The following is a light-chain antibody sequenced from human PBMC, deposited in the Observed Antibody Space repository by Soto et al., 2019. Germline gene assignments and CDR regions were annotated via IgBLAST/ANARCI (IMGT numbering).Light chain of an antibody. CDR3: QVWDSNSEHPSVV. CDR2: DDS. CDR1: NIKSKS. V-gene: IGLV3-21*02. J-gene: IGLJ2*01. Sequence: SYELTQPPSVSVAPGQTATITCGGDNIKSKSVHWYQQRPGQAPVLVVYDDSDRPSGIPDRFSGSNSGNTATLTISRGEVGDEADYYCQVWDSNSEHPSVVFGGGTKLTVL.